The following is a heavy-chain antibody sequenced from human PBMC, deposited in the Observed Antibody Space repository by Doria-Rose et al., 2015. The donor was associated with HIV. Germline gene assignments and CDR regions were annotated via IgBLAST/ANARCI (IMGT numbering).Heavy chain of an antibody. D-gene: IGHD1-26*01. CDR2: VSYDGITK. CDR3: ARDGSGRSLDY. Sequence: QVQLVQSGGGVVQPGRSLRLSCAASGFTLSNNGMHWVRQAPGKGLEWVAVVSYDGITKYYADSVRGRFTISRDNSQNTPYLEVNSLRAEDTAVYYCARDGSGRSLDYWGQGTLVTVSS. CDR1: GFTLSNNG. J-gene: IGHJ4*02. V-gene: IGHV3-30*03.